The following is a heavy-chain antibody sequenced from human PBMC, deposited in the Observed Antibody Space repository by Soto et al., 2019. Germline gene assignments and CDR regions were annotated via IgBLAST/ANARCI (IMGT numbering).Heavy chain of an antibody. D-gene: IGHD5-18*01. CDR3: ASGIQLWLRRINNGYSG. J-gene: IGHJ4*02. CDR2: IIPMFGTA. V-gene: IGHV1-69*12. Sequence: QVQLVQSGAEVKKPESSVKVSCKAPGGTFSTYAISWVRQAPGQGLEWMGGIIPMFGTANYAQRFQDRVTITADESTNTVSMELSSLRSEDTAVYLCASGIQLWLRRINNGYSGWGQGTLVTVP. CDR1: GGTFSTYA.